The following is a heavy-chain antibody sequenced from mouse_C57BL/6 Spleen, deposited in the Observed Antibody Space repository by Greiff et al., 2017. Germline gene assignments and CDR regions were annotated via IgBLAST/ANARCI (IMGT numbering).Heavy chain of an antibody. J-gene: IGHJ3*01. D-gene: IGHD4-1*01. CDR2: IDPSDSYT. Sequence: QVQLQQPGAELVKPGASVKLSCKASGYTFTSYWMQWVKQRPGQGLEWIGEIDPSDSYTNYNQKFKGKATLTVDTSSSTAYMQRSSLTSEDSAVYYCARGGTGTGAYWGQGTLVTVAA. CDR1: GYTFTSYW. CDR3: ARGGTGTGAY. V-gene: IGHV1-50*01.